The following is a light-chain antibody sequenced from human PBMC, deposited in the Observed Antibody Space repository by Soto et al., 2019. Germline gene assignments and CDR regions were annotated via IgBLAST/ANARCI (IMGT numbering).Light chain of an antibody. CDR3: QQYESFPRT. V-gene: IGKV1-5*03. J-gene: IGKJ1*01. CDR2: KAS. CDR1: QSINNY. Sequence: DIQMTQSPSTLSASVGDRVTIICRATQSINNYLAWYQQKPGKAPKLLIFKASTLESGVPSRFSGSGSGTEFTLSISSLQPDDFATYYCQQYESFPRTFGQGTKVEIK.